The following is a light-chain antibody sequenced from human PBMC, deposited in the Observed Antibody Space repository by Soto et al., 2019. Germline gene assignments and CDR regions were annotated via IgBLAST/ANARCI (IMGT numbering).Light chain of an antibody. CDR3: QQYKNWPPVT. Sequence: EIVMTQSPATLSASPGERVTLSCRASQSVSSNLAWYQQKPGQAPRLLIYGAFTRATDIPARFSGSGSGTDFTLTISSLQSEDFAVYYCQQYKNWPPVTFGQGTKVDIK. V-gene: IGKV3-15*01. CDR1: QSVSSN. CDR2: GAF. J-gene: IGKJ1*01.